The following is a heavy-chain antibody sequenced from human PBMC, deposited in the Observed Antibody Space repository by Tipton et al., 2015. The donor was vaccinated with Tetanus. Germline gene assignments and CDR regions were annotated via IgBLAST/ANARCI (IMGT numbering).Heavy chain of an antibody. CDR2: IYPADSDT. J-gene: IGHJ6*02. D-gene: IGHD3-10*01. CDR1: GYSFTSYR. V-gene: IGHV5-51*03. Sequence: QLVQSGPEVKKPGESLKISCEGSGYSFTSYRIGWVRQMPGKGLEWMGIIYPADSDTRYGPSFQGQVTISAGKSISTAYLQWSSLKASDTAMCYCARVGSFGSFYAGMDVWGQGTTVTVSS. CDR3: ARVGSFGSFYAGMDV.